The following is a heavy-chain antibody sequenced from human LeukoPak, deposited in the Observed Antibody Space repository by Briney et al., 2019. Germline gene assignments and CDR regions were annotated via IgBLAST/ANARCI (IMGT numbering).Heavy chain of an antibody. CDR3: ARHVYSSSWYIYYYGMDV. CDR2: IYYSGST. D-gene: IGHD6-13*01. J-gene: IGHJ6*02. V-gene: IGHV4-59*08. Sequence: PSETLSLTCIVSGGSFSSYYWSWIRQPPGKALEWIGYIYYSGSTNYNPSLKSRVTISVDTSKNQFSLRLSSVTAADTAVYYCARHVYSSSWYIYYYGMDVWGQGTTVTVSS. CDR1: GGSFSSYY.